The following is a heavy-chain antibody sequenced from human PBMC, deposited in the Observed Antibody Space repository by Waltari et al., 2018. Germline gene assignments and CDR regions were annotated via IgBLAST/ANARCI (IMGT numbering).Heavy chain of an antibody. CDR1: GGSISSYY. Sequence: QVQLQESGPGLVKPSETLSLTCTVSGGSISSYYWSWIRQPPGKGLEWIGYIYYSGSTNYNPTLKSRFTIAVDTSKNQFSLKLSSVTAADTAVYYCARDLSGYDDYYYYYGMDVWGQGTTVTVSS. J-gene: IGHJ6*02. D-gene: IGHD5-12*01. V-gene: IGHV4-59*01. CDR3: ARDLSGYDDYYYYYGMDV. CDR2: IYYSGST.